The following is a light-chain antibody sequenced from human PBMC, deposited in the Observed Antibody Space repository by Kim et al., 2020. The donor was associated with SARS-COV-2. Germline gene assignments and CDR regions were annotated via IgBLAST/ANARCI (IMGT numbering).Light chain of an antibody. J-gene: IGKJ2*03. CDR2: KAS. CDR3: QQYYTIPS. CDR1: QSISSW. V-gene: IGKV1-5*03. Sequence: DIQLTQSPSTLSASVGDRVSITCRASQSISSWLAWYQQKPGKAPILLIYKASNLESGVPSRFSGSGSGTEFTLTISSLQPDDFGSYYCQQYYTIPSFGQGTKLEI.